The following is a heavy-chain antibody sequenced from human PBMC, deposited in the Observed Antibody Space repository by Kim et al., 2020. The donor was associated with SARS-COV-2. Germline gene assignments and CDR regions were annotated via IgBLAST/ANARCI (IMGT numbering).Heavy chain of an antibody. Sequence: SETLSLTCAVYGGSFSGYYWSWIRQPPGKGLEWIGEINHSGSTNYNPSLKSRVTISGETSKNQFSLKLSSVTAADTAGYYCARDLGSYDFWSGYQYWGQG. CDR1: GGSFSGYY. D-gene: IGHD3-3*01. J-gene: IGHJ1*01. CDR3: ARDLGSYDFWSGYQY. V-gene: IGHV4-34*01. CDR2: INHSGST.